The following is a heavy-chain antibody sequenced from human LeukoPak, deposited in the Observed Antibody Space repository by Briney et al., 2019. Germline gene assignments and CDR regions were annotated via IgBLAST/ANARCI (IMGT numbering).Heavy chain of an antibody. D-gene: IGHD2-15*01. V-gene: IGHV3-73*01. J-gene: IGHJ4*02. CDR3: TRPRYCSGGSCYEFDY. CDR2: IRSKANSYAT. CDR1: GFTFSGSA. Sequence: PGGSLKLPCAASGFTFSGSAMHWVRQASGKGLEWVGRIRSKANSYATAYAASVKGRFTISRDDSKNTAYLQMNSLKTEDTAVYYCTRPRYCSGGSCYEFDYWGQGTLVTVSS.